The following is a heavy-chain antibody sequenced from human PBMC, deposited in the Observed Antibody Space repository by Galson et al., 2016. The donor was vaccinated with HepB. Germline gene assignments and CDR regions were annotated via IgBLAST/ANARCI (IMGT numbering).Heavy chain of an antibody. D-gene: IGHD6-13*01. CDR2: IRQDGSER. CDR1: GFTFIDYW. J-gene: IGHJ4*02. Sequence: SLRLSCAGSGFTFIDYWMSWVRQAPGKGLEWVANIRQDGSERYYVDSVRGRFTISRDNAKNSLYLEMNSLRAEDTAVYFCARDGGAAGTNYFDYWGQGTPVTVSS. V-gene: IGHV3-7*03. CDR3: ARDGGAAGTNYFDY.